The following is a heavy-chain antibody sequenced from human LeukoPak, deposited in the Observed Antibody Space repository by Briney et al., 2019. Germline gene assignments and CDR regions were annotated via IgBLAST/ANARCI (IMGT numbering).Heavy chain of an antibody. Sequence: SETLSLTCTVSGGSISSYYCSWIRQSAGKGLEWVGRIQISGSTNYNPSLRSRVTMSVDTSKNQFSLRLSSVTAADTAVYYCASGGVAGRWPLDYWGQGTLVTVSS. CDR1: GGSISSYY. D-gene: IGHD6-19*01. V-gene: IGHV4-4*07. CDR3: ASGGVAGRWPLDY. J-gene: IGHJ4*02. CDR2: IQISGST.